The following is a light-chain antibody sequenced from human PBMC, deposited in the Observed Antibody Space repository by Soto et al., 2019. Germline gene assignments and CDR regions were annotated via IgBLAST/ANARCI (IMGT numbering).Light chain of an antibody. CDR1: QSIDSIY. J-gene: IGKJ1*01. Sequence: EIVLTQSPGTLSLSPGERATLSCRASQSIDSIYLAWYQQRPGQAPWLLIYGGSTRAPGIPDRFSGSGSGTDFTLTISRLEPEDLAVYYCQQFGKTFGQGTKVEI. CDR3: QQFGKT. CDR2: GGS. V-gene: IGKV3-20*01.